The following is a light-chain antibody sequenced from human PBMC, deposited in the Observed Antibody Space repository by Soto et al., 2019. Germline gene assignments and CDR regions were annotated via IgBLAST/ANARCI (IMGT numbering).Light chain of an antibody. V-gene: IGKV3-11*01. CDR1: QSVSSS. CDR3: HHRGNGIT. Sequence: EVVLTQSPATLSLSPGATATLSCGASQSVSSSLAWYQQKPGQAPRLLIYDASSRATGIPARFSGSGSGTDFALTIRSLEPEDFAVYYCHHRGNGITFGQGTRLEIK. J-gene: IGKJ5*01. CDR2: DAS.